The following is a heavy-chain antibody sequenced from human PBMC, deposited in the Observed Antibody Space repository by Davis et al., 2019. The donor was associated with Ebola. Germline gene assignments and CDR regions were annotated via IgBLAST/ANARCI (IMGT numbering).Heavy chain of an antibody. J-gene: IGHJ6*02. CDR3: ARGGADYGDYLPLDV. CDR2: MNPSNGAT. Sequence: ASVKVSCKASGYTFTSYDISWVRQASGQGLEWMGWMNPSNGATGYAQKFQGRITMTRDTSISTAYMELSSLRSEDTAVYYCARGGADYGDYLPLDVWGQGTTVTVSS. CDR1: GYTFTSYD. D-gene: IGHD4-17*01. V-gene: IGHV1-8*01.